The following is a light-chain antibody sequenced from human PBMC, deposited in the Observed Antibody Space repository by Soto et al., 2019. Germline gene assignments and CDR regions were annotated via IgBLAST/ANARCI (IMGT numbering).Light chain of an antibody. CDR1: SSDVGGYNF. CDR2: DVT. CDR3: SSYAGSSIPVA. J-gene: IGLJ2*01. V-gene: IGLV2-8*01. Sequence: QSVLTQPPSASGYPGQSVTISCTGASSDVGGYNFVSWYQHHPGKAPRLMIYDVTQRPSGVPDRFSGSKSGNTASLTVSGLQVDDEAYYYCSSYAGSSIPVAFGGGTQLTVL.